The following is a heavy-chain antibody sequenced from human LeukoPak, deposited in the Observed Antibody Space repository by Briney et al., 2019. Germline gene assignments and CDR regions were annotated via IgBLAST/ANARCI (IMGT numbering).Heavy chain of an antibody. CDR3: ARDVQLLPIPPDSIAARRLPAFDI. CDR2: IYHSGST. CDR1: GGSISSGGYY. Sequence: SQTLSLTCTVSGGSISSGGYYWSWIRQPPGKGLEWIGYIYHSGSTYYNPSLKSRVTISVDRSKNQFSLKLSSVTAADTAVYYCARDVQLLPIPPDSIAARRLPAFDIWGQGTMVTVSS. V-gene: IGHV4-30-2*01. D-gene: IGHD6-6*01. J-gene: IGHJ3*02.